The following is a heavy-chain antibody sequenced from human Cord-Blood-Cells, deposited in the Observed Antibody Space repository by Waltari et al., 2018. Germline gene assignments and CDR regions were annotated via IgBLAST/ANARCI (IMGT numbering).Heavy chain of an antibody. Sequence: QVQLQQWGAGLLKPSETLSLTCAVYGGSFSGYYWSWIRQPPGKGLEWIGEINHSGSTNYNPSLKSRVTISVDTSKNQFSLKLSSVTAADTAVYYCARGIVRWLRPRFDPWGQGTLVTVSS. D-gene: IGHD5-12*01. J-gene: IGHJ5*02. CDR1: GGSFSGYY. CDR2: INHSGST. V-gene: IGHV4-34*01. CDR3: ARGIVRWLRPRFDP.